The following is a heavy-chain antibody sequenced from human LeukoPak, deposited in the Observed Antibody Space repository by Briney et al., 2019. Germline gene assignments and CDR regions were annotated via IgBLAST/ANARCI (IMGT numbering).Heavy chain of an antibody. CDR1: GFTFSSYE. CDR2: ISSSGSTI. J-gene: IGHJ4*02. V-gene: IGHV3-48*03. CDR3: ARIPKPAELLWFGEEYFDY. D-gene: IGHD3-10*01. Sequence: PGGSLRLSCAASGFTFSSYEMNWVRQAPGKGLEWVSYISSSGSTIYYADSVKGRFTISRDNAKNSLYLQMNGLRAEDTAVYYCARIPKPAELLWFGEEYFDYWGQGTLVTVSS.